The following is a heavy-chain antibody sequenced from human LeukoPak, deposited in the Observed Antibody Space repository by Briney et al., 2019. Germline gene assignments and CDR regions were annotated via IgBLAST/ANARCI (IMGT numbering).Heavy chain of an antibody. Sequence: SETLSLTCAVYGGSFSGYYWSWIRQPPGKGLEWIGEINHSGSTNYNPSLKSRVTISVDTSKNQFSLKLSSVTAAGTAVSYCARERFLDGVGYYFDYWGQGTLVTVSS. CDR1: GGSFSGYY. CDR3: ARERFLDGVGYYFDY. D-gene: IGHD3-3*01. J-gene: IGHJ4*02. V-gene: IGHV4-34*01. CDR2: INHSGST.